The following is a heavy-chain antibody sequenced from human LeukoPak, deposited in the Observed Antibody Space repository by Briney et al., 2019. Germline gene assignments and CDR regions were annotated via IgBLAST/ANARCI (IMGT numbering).Heavy chain of an antibody. CDR1: GFTFSSYS. CDR3: ARDRYSSGWRKYFDY. J-gene: IGHJ4*02. V-gene: IGHV3-48*01. D-gene: IGHD6-19*01. Sequence: GGSLRLSCAASGFTFSSYSMNWVRQAPGNGLEWVSYISSSSSTIYYADSVKGRFTISRDNVKNSLYLQMNSLRAEDTAVYYCARDRYSSGWRKYFDYWGQGTLVTVSS. CDR2: ISSSSSTI.